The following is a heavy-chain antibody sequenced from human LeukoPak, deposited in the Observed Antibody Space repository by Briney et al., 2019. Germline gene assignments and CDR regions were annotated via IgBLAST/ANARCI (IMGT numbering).Heavy chain of an antibody. CDR3: AREPFVGAHSFDY. Sequence: GGSLRLSCAASGFTFSSYEMNWVRQAPGKGLEWVSYISSSGSTIYYADSVKGRFTISRDNAKNSLYLQMNSLRAEDTAVYYCAREPFVGAHSFDYWGQGTLVTVSS. V-gene: IGHV3-48*03. CDR1: GFTFSSYE. D-gene: IGHD1-26*01. CDR2: ISSSGSTI. J-gene: IGHJ4*02.